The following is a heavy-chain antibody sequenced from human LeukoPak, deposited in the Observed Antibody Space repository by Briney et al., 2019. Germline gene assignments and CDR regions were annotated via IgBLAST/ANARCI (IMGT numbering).Heavy chain of an antibody. V-gene: IGHV4-59*01. Sequence: SQTLSLTCTVSGGPISSYYWSWIRHPPGKGLVWSGYNHYSWSTNYNPSLKSQVTVSVDPSKNRVSLKLSSVAAADTAVYYCSREKEYSYGFQGLYYFDYWGQGTLVTVSS. CDR2: NHYSWST. J-gene: IGHJ4*02. CDR3: SREKEYSYGFQGLYYFDY. CDR1: GGPISSYY. D-gene: IGHD5-18*01.